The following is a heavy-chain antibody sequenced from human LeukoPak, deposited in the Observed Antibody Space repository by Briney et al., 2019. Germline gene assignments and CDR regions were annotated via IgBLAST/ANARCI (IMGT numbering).Heavy chain of an antibody. CDR3: ASSSGWPLFVY. V-gene: IGHV3-53*01. CDR2: IYSGGST. Sequence: GGSLRLSCAASGFTVSSNYMSWVRQALGKGLEWVSVIYSGGSTYYADSVKGRFTISRDNSKNTLYLQMNSLRAEDTAVYYCASSSGWPLFVYWGQGPWSPSPQ. J-gene: IGHJ4*02. CDR1: GFTVSSNY. D-gene: IGHD6-19*01.